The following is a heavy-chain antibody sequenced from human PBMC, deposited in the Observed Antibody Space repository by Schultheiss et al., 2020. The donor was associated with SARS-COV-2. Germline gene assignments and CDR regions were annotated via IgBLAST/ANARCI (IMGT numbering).Heavy chain of an antibody. CDR3: ARGARRDGNNPPDPFDN. D-gene: IGHD5-24*01. Sequence: GESLKISCAASGFIVSSDYMSWVRQAPGKGLEWVSVIYSGGATFYADSVKGRFTISRDNSKNTLYLQMNSLRADDTAVYFCARGARRDGNNPPDPFDNWGQGTPVTVSS. J-gene: IGHJ4*02. V-gene: IGHV3-53*01. CDR2: IYSGGAT. CDR1: GFIVSSDY.